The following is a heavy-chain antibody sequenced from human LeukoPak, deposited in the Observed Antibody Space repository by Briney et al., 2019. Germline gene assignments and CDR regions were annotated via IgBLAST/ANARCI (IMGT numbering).Heavy chain of an antibody. CDR1: GMNFADYA. J-gene: IGHJ4*02. D-gene: IGHD6-13*01. CDR3: ANGSGKLVY. V-gene: IGHV3-43*02. CDR2: ISADGGST. Sequence: GGSLRLSCVVSGMNFADYAMHWVRQPPGKGLEWVSLISADGGSTFSADSVKGRFSISRDNSKNSLYLQMNSLRSEDTAMYYCANGSGKLVYWGQGTLVAVSS.